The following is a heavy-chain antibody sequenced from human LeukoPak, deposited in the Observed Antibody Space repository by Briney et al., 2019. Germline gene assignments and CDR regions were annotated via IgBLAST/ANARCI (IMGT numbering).Heavy chain of an antibody. CDR1: GGSFSSYA. V-gene: IGHV1-69*01. D-gene: IGHD2-21*02. Sequence: SETVSCTASGGSFSSYAISWMRQAPGQGLEWVGGVIPIFGAANYAQKFQSRGTITAVESTSTAYMELRSLRSEDQAAYYCATKMGGSYCGGDCYLFDYWGQGTLVTVSS. CDR3: ATKMGGSYCGGDCYLFDY. CDR2: VIPIFGAA. J-gene: IGHJ4*02.